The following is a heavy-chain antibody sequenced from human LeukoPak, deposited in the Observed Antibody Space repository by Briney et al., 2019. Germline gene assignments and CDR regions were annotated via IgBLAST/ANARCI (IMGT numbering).Heavy chain of an antibody. CDR3: ARDYGRGIAAAGFAFDY. CDR1: GFTFSSYG. CDR2: IWYDGSNK. D-gene: IGHD6-13*01. Sequence: PGGSLRLSCAASGFTFSSYGMHWVRQAPGKGLEWVAVIWYDGSNKYYADSVKGRFTISRDNSKNTLYLLMNSLRAEDTAVYYCARDYGRGIAAAGFAFDYWGQGTLVTVSS. J-gene: IGHJ4*02. V-gene: IGHV3-33*01.